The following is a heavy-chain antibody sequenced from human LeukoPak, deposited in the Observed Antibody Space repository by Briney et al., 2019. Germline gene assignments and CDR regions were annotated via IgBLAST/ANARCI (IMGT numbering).Heavy chain of an antibody. Sequence: ASVKVSCKASGYTFTSYGISWVRQAPGQGLEWMGWISAYNGNTNYAQKLQGRVTMTTDTSTSTAYMELSSLTSEDTAVYYCARRLAATRAGNWFDPWGQGTLVTVSS. D-gene: IGHD6-13*01. V-gene: IGHV1-18*01. CDR3: ARRLAATRAGNWFDP. CDR2: ISAYNGNT. CDR1: GYTFTSYG. J-gene: IGHJ5*02.